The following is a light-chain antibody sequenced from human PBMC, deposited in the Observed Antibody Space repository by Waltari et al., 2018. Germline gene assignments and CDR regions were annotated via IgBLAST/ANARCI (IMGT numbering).Light chain of an antibody. CDR1: QSVLFSSNNRNY. V-gene: IGKV4-1*01. J-gene: IGKJ3*01. CDR3: QQYYSSPFT. CDR2: WAS. Sequence: DIVMTQSPASLAVSLVERATINCKSSQSVLFSSNNRNYLAWYQQKPGQSPKLVLYWASTRESGVPDRFSGSGSATDFTLTISSLQAEDVAVYYCQQYYSSPFTFGPGTKLEIK.